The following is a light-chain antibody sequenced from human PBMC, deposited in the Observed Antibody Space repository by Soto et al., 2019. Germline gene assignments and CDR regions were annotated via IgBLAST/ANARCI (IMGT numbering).Light chain of an antibody. J-gene: IGKJ1*01. V-gene: IGKV1-5*03. Sequence: DIKMTQPPSTLSRTVGDRDTITCRASQTISSWMAWYQQKPGKAPKLLIYKAFTLKSGVPSRFSGSGSGTEFTLTISSLQPDDCATYYCQHYNSYSDAFGQGTKVDI. CDR3: QHYNSYSDA. CDR2: KAF. CDR1: QTISSW.